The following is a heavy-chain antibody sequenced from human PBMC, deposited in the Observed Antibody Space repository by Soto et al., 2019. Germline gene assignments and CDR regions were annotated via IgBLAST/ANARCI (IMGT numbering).Heavy chain of an antibody. D-gene: IGHD6-13*01. V-gene: IGHV1-69*01. CDR1: GGTFSSYA. CDR3: AKVPPGSSRWSPYYYYYGMDV. CDR2: IIPIFGTA. J-gene: IGHJ6*02. Sequence: QVQLVQSGAEVKKPGSSVKVSCKASGGTFSSYAISWVRQAPGQGLEWMGGIIPIFGTANYAQKFQGRVTITADESTSTAYMELSSLRSDDTAVYYCAKVPPGSSRWSPYYYYYGMDVWGQGTTVTVSS.